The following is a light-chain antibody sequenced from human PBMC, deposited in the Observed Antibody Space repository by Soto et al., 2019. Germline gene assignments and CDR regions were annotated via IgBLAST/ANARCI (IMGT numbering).Light chain of an antibody. V-gene: IGLV1-44*01. Sequence: QLVLTQPPSASGTPGQRVTISCSGSSSNIGSNTANWYQQLPGTAPKLLIYSNNQRPSGVPDRFSGSKSGTSASLAISGLQSEDEADYFCAAWDDSLNGRVVFGGGTKLTVL. J-gene: IGLJ2*01. CDR3: AAWDDSLNGRVV. CDR1: SSNIGSNT. CDR2: SNN.